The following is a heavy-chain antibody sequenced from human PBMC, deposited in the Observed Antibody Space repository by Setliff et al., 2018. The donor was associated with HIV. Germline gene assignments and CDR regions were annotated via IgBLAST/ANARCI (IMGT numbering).Heavy chain of an antibody. D-gene: IGHD6-13*01. CDR1: GGTLSNYV. J-gene: IGHJ3*02. CDR2: VIPMYNIP. CDR3: ARDQTGVAAAAFGGGSAWSDEGFNI. V-gene: IGHV1-69*13. Sequence: SVKVSCKTSGGTLSNYVITWVRQAPGQGLEWMGMVIPMYNIPAYAQKFQGRVTFTADESTSTAYMELSSLSSEDTAVYYCARDQTGVAAAAFGGGSAWSDEGFNIWGQGTMVTVSS.